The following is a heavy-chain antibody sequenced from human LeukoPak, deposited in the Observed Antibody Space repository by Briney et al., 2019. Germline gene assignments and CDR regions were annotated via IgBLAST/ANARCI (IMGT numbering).Heavy chain of an antibody. J-gene: IGHJ5*02. CDR1: GFTFSGSA. V-gene: IGHV3-73*01. CDR2: IRSKANSYAT. CDR3: TRWEENNWFDP. Sequence: GGSLRLSCAASGFTFSGSAMHWVRQASGKGLEWVGRIRSKANSYATAYAASVKGRFTISRDDSKNTAYLQMNSLKTEDTAVYYCTRWEENNWFDPWGQGTLVTVSS. D-gene: IGHD1-26*01.